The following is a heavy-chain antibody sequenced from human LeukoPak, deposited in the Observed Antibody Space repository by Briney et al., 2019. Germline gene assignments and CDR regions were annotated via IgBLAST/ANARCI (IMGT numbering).Heavy chain of an antibody. CDR2: ISYDGSNK. D-gene: IGHD6-19*01. CDR1: GFTFSSYA. J-gene: IGHJ4*02. V-gene: IGHV3-30-3*01. CDR3: ARSRGIAVAAQEDY. Sequence: GGSLRLSCAASGFTFSSYAMHWVRQAPGKGLEWVAVISYDGSNKYYADSVKGRFTISRDNSKNTLYLQMNSLRAEDTAVYYCARSRGIAVAAQEDYWGQGTLVTVSS.